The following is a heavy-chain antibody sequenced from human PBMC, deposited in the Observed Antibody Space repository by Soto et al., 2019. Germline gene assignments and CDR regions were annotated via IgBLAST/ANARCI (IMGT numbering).Heavy chain of an antibody. CDR3: ARGLRFLEWLTYGMDV. V-gene: IGHV1-18*04. D-gene: IGHD3-3*01. Sequence: QVQLVQSGADVKKPGASVKVSCKASGYTFTSYGISWVRPAPGQGLEWMGGISAFIGNTNYAQKLQGRVTMTTDTSTSTAYMELRSLRSDDTAVYYCARGLRFLEWLTYGMDVWCQGTTVTVSS. J-gene: IGHJ6*02. CDR2: ISAFIGNT. CDR1: GYTFTSYG.